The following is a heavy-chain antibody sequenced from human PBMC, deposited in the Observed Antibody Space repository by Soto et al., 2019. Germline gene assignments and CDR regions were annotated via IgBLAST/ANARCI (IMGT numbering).Heavy chain of an antibody. CDR2: MSSGGSTI. Sequence: EMQLVESGGGLVQPGGSLRLACAASGFTFSRDSMNWVRQAPGKGLEWVSYMSSGGSTIYYADSVKGRFTISRDNAKNSLYRQMNSLRAEDTAVYYCAREGDGSRWFNYFDYWGQGTHVTVSS. CDR1: GFTFSRDS. J-gene: IGHJ4*02. D-gene: IGHD6-13*01. V-gene: IGHV3-48*01. CDR3: AREGDGSRWFNYFDY.